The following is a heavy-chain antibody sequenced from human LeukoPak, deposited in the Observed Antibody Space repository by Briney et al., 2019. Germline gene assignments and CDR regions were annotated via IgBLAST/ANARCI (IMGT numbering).Heavy chain of an antibody. J-gene: IGHJ5*02. D-gene: IGHD5-12*01. V-gene: IGHV4-59*08. CDR1: GGSISSYY. CDR3: ARTHGYSGYAWFDP. CDR2: IYYSGST. Sequence: PSETLSFTCTVSGGSISSYYWSWLPQPPGKGLEWIGYIYYSGSTNYNPSLKSRVTISVDTSKNQFSLKLSSVTAADTAVYYCARTHGYSGYAWFDPWGQGTLVTVSS.